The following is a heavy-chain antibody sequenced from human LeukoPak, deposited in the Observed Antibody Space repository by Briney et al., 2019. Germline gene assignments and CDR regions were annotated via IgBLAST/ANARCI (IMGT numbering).Heavy chain of an antibody. CDR1: GFTFSSYA. CDR2: ISYDGSNK. V-gene: IGHV3-30*01. J-gene: IGHJ4*02. Sequence: GGSLRLSCAASGFTFSSYAMHWVRQAPGKGLEWVAVISYDGSNKYYADSVKGRFTISRDNSKNTLYLQMNSLRAEDTAVYYCASPDIEWLLGYWGQGTLVTVSS. CDR3: ASPDIEWLLGY. D-gene: IGHD5-12*01.